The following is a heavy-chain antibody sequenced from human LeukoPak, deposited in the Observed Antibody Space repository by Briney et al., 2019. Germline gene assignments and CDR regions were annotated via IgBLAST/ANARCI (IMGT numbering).Heavy chain of an antibody. D-gene: IGHD6-19*01. CDR1: GYTFTSYG. CDR3: AILTAVPGTSYYGMDV. Sequence: GASVKVSCKASGYTFTSYGISWVRQAPGQGLEWMGWINPNRGGTNYAQKFQGRVTMTRDTSISTAYMELSRLRSGDTAVYYCAILTAVPGTSYYGMDVWGQGTTVTVSS. CDR2: INPNRGGT. V-gene: IGHV1-2*02. J-gene: IGHJ6*02.